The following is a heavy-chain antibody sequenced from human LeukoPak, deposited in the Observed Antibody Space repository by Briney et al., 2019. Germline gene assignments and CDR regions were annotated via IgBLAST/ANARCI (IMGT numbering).Heavy chain of an antibody. J-gene: IGHJ4*02. CDR1: AFTISNAW. CDR3: TTVRDPDSDY. CDR2: IKRKTDGGRT. V-gene: IGHV3-15*01. Sequence: PGGSLRPSCAASAFTISNAWMSWVRQAPGKGLEWVGHIKRKTDGGRTDYVAPVKGRFTISRDDSKNTLYLQMNSLTTEDTAVYYCTTVRDPDSDYWGQGTLVTVSS.